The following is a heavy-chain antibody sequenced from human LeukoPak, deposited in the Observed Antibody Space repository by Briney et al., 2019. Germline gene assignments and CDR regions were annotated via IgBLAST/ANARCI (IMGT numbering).Heavy chain of an antibody. CDR2: ISSSSSYI. V-gene: IGHV3-21*01. CDR3: ARVPAAIQGTYYFDY. J-gene: IGHJ4*02. CDR1: GFTFSSYS. Sequence: GGSLRLSCAASGFTFSSYSMNWVRQAPGKGLEWVSSISSSSSYIYYADSVKGRFTISRDNAKNSLYLQMNSPRAEDTAVYYCARVPAAIQGTYYFDYWGQGTLVTVSS. D-gene: IGHD2-2*02.